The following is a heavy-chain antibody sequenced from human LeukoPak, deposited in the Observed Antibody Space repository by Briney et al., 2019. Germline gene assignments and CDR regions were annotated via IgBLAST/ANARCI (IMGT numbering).Heavy chain of an antibody. V-gene: IGHV3-72*01. CDR2: IRNRPKSYTT. CDR1: GFTFTDHY. CDR3: SISYVPGKDAYFDL. Sequence: GGSLRLSCAISGFTFTDHYMDWVRQAPGKGLDWVARIRNRPKSYTTEYAASVKGRFTISRDRSKSSLFLQMSGLRTEDTAMYYCSISYVPGKDAYFDLRGQGTLVTVSS. J-gene: IGHJ5*02. D-gene: IGHD3-10*02.